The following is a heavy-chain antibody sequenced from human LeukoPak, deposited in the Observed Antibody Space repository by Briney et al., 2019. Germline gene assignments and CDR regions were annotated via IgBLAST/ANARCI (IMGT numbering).Heavy chain of an antibody. CDR3: ARDESSSWHFDY. CDR1: GGSFSGYY. V-gene: IGHV4-38-2*01. D-gene: IGHD6-13*01. CDR2: IYHSGST. Sequence: SETLSLTCAVYGGSFSGYYWGWIRQPPGKGLEWIGSIYHSGSTYYNPSLKSRVTISVDTSKNQFSLKLSSVTAADTAVYYCARDESSSWHFDYWGQGTLVTVSS. J-gene: IGHJ4*02.